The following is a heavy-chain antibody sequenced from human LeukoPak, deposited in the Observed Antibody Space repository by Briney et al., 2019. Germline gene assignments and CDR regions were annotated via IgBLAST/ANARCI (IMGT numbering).Heavy chain of an antibody. D-gene: IGHD6-13*01. CDR3: AKVDSSSWYYLDY. V-gene: IGHV3-23*01. Sequence: PGGSLRLSCAASGFTFSSYAMSWVRQAPGKGLEWVSAISGSGGSTYYADSVKSRFTISRDNSKNTLYLQMNSLRAEDTAVYYCAKVDSSSWYYLDYWGQGTLVTVSS. CDR2: ISGSGGST. J-gene: IGHJ4*02. CDR1: GFTFSSYA.